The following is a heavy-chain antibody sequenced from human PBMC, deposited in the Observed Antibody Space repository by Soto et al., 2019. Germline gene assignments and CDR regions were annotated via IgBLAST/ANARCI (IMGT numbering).Heavy chain of an antibody. V-gene: IGHV3-15*01. CDR1: GITFSNAW. Sequence: EVQLVESGGGLVKDGGSLRLSCAVSGITFSNAWMAWVRQAPGKGLEWVGRIQKKADGGATEYAASVKGRLSISRDDSINTLFLQMDSLKSEESAVYYCTIMGLGTFQYWGQGTLLTVSS. D-gene: IGHD1-26*01. J-gene: IGHJ4*02. CDR2: IQKKADGGAT. CDR3: TIMGLGTFQY.